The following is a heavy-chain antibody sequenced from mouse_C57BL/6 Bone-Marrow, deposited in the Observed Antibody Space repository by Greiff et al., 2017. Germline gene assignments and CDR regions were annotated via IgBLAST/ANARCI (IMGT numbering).Heavy chain of an antibody. CDR3: ARGIYYDYDGPYWYFDV. Sequence: EVKLVESGPVLVKPGASVKMSCKASGYTFTDYYMNWVKQSHGKSLEWIGVINPYNGGTSYDQKFKGKATLTVDKSSSTAYMELNSLTSEDSAVYYCARGIYYDYDGPYWYFDVWGTGTTVTVSS. D-gene: IGHD2-4*01. CDR1: GYTFTDYY. V-gene: IGHV1-19*01. J-gene: IGHJ1*03. CDR2: INPYNGGT.